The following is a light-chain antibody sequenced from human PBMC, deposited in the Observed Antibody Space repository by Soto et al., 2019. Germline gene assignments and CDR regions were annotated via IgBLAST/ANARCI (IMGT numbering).Light chain of an antibody. J-gene: IGKJ4*01. V-gene: IGKV3-20*01. CDR1: QSVTTSY. CDR3: QHYGSSSFT. CDR2: GAS. Sequence: EIVLTQSPGTLSLSPGERATLSCRASQSVTTSYLAWYQHTPGQALRLLIYGASRRATGIPDRFSGGGSGTDIAITSSLLEYEDYVVYYWQHYGSSSFTFGGGTKVEIK.